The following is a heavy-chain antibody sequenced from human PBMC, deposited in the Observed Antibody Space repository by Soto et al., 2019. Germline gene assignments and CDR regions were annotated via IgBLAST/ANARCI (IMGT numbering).Heavy chain of an antibody. D-gene: IGHD3-3*01. J-gene: IGHJ4*02. CDR3: AKGLRQLIWSGSLDY. CDR2: ISGSGGST. V-gene: IGHV3-23*01. Sequence: QTGGSLRLSCAASGFTFSSYAMSWVRQAPGKGLEWVSAISGSGGSTYYADSVKGRFTISRDNSKNTLYLQMNSLRAEDTAVYYCAKGLRQLIWSGSLDYWGQGTLVTVPQ. CDR1: GFTFSSYA.